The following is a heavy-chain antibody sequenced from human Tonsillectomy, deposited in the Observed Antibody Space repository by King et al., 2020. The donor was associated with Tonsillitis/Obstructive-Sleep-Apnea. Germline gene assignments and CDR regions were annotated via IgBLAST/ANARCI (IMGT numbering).Heavy chain of an antibody. Sequence: VQLVQSGAEVKKPGESLRISCKGSGYSFTSYWINWVRQMPGKGLEWMGRIDPSDSYTNYSPSFQGHVTISADKSISTAYLQWSSLKASDTAMFYCASPHSSGWYYYGMDVWGQGTTVTVSS. D-gene: IGHD6-25*01. CDR1: GYSFTSYW. V-gene: IGHV5-10-1*03. CDR2: IDPSDSYT. J-gene: IGHJ6*02. CDR3: ASPHSSGWYYYGMDV.